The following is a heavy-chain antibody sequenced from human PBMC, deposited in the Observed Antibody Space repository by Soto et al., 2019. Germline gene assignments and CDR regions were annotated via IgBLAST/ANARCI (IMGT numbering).Heavy chain of an antibody. J-gene: IGHJ6*03. Sequence: SETLSLTCAVSGGSISSYYWSWIRQPPGKGLEWIGYIYYSGSTNYNPSLKSRVTISVDTSKNQFSLKLSSVTAADTAVYYCARVSPHTYYYYYYYMDVWGKGTXVTVSS. CDR3: ARVSPHTYYYYYYYMDV. CDR2: IYYSGST. V-gene: IGHV4-59*08. CDR1: GGSISSYY.